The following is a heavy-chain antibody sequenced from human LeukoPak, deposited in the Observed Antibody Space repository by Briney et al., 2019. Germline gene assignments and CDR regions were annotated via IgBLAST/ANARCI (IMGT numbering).Heavy chain of an antibody. V-gene: IGHV1-2*02. CDR1: GYTFTDYH. CDR3: ARVDYGGFDY. J-gene: IGHJ4*02. D-gene: IGHD4-23*01. CDR2: INPDSGGT. Sequence: ASVKVSCKASGYTFTDYHMHWVRQAPGQGLEWMGWINPDSGGTNYAQKFQGRVTMTRDTSISTVYMELSRLRSDDTAVYYCARVDYGGFDYWGQGILVTVSS.